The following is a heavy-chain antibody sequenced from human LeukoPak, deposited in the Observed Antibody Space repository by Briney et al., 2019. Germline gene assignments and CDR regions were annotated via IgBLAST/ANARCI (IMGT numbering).Heavy chain of an antibody. D-gene: IGHD5-12*01. J-gene: IGHJ6*03. V-gene: IGHV3-48*04. CDR1: GFTFSSYS. CDR3: ARDMGWLPSQGYMDV. Sequence: GGSLRLSCAASGFTFSSYSMNWVRQAPGKGLEWVSYISSSSSTIYYADSVKGRFTISRDNAKNSLYLQMNSLRAEDTAVYYCARDMGWLPSQGYMDVWGKGTTVTVSS. CDR2: ISSSSSTI.